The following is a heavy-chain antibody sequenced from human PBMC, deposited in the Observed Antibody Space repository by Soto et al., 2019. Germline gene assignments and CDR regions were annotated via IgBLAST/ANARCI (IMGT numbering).Heavy chain of an antibody. CDR2: INHSGST. CDR1: GGSFSGYY. Sequence: SETLSLTCAVYGGSFSGYYWSWIRQPPGKGLEWIGEINHSGSTNYNPSLKSRVTISVDTSKNQFSLKLSSVAAADTAVYYCARVGSTGTIFGVVRYWGQGTLVTVSS. J-gene: IGHJ4*02. D-gene: IGHD3-3*01. V-gene: IGHV4-34*01. CDR3: ARVGSTGTIFGVVRY.